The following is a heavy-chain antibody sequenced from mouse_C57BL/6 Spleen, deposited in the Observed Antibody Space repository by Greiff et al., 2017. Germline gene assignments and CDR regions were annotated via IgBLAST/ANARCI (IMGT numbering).Heavy chain of an antibody. Sequence: EVKLMESGEGLVKPGGSLKLSCAASGFTFSSYAMSWVRQTPEKRLEWVAYISSGGDYIYYADTVKGRFTISRDNARNTLYLQMSSLKSEDTAMYYCTRGYDGYYAMDYWGQGTSVTVSS. CDR3: TRGYDGYYAMDY. V-gene: IGHV5-9-1*02. CDR1: GFTFSSYA. J-gene: IGHJ4*01. D-gene: IGHD2-3*01. CDR2: ISSGGDYI.